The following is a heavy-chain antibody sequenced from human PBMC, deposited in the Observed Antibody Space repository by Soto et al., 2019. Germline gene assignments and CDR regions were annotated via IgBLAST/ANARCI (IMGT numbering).Heavy chain of an antibody. CDR2: IKSKIDGGTT. J-gene: IGHJ4*02. V-gene: IGHV3-15*01. CDR3: TTESTQRFCDGGPCYTLQTKIHDS. CDR1: GFSFINGW. D-gene: IGHD2-15*01. Sequence: EVQLVESGGGLVKPGGSLRLSCAASGFSFINGWMSWVRQAPGKGLEWVGRIKSKIDGGTTYFSAPVKGRFTISRDDSKDTLYLQMNSLKTEDTAVYYCTTESTQRFCDGGPCYTLQTKIHDSWGQGTLVTVSS.